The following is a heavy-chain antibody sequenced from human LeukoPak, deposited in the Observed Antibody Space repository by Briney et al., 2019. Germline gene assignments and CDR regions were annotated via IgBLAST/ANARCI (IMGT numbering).Heavy chain of an antibody. Sequence: GGSLRLSSAASGFTFSDYYMSWIRQAPGKGLEWVSYISSSGSTIYYADSVKGRFTISRDNAKNSLYLQMNSLRAEDTAVYYCARDQLDGDFYGPPYYYYYMDVWGKGTTVTVSS. CDR2: ISSSGSTI. CDR1: GFTFSDYY. D-gene: IGHD4-17*01. J-gene: IGHJ6*03. V-gene: IGHV3-11*04. CDR3: ARDQLDGDFYGPPYYYYYMDV.